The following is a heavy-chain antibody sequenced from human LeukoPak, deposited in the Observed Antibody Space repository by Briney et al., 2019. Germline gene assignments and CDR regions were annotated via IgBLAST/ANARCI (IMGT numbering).Heavy chain of an antibody. J-gene: IGHJ3*02. V-gene: IGHV4-38-2*02. CDR1: GYSISSGYY. Sequence: PSETLSLTCTVSGYSISSGYYWGWIRQPPGKGLEWIVSIFHTGNTYYNPSLKSRVTISVNTSKNQFSLKLSSVTAADTAVYYCARGEYAFDIWGQGTMVTVSS. CDR2: IFHTGNT. D-gene: IGHD3-10*01. CDR3: ARGEYAFDI.